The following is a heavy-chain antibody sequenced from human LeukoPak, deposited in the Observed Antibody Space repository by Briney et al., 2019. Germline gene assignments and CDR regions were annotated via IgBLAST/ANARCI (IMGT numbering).Heavy chain of an antibody. D-gene: IGHD3-3*01. CDR3: ARRSGPFGVVIKRSSHGPIGY. CDR1: GGSFSGYY. J-gene: IGHJ4*02. CDR2: INHSGST. Sequence: SETLSLTCAVEGGSFSGYYWSWIRQPPGKGLEWIGEINHSGSTNYNPSLKSRVTISVDTSKNQFSLKLSSGTAADTAVYYCARRSGPFGVVIKRSSHGPIGYWGQGTLVTVSS. V-gene: IGHV4-34*01.